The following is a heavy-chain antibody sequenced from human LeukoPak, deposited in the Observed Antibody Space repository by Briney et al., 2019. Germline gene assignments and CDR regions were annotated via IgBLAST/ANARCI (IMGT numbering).Heavy chain of an antibody. CDR2: INHSGST. Sequence: SETLSLTCAVYGGSFSGYYWSWIRQPPGKGLEWIGEINHSGSTNYNPSLKSRVTISVDTSKNQFSLKLSSVTAADTAVYYCARETAMVRGYYYYYMDVWGKGTTVTISS. CDR1: GGSFSGYY. J-gene: IGHJ6*03. CDR3: ARETAMVRGYYYYYMDV. V-gene: IGHV4-34*01. D-gene: IGHD5-18*01.